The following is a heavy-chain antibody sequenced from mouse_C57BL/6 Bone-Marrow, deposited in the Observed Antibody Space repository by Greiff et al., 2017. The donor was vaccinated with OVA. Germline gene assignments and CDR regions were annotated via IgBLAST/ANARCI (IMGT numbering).Heavy chain of an antibody. Sequence: QVHVKQSGAELAKPGASVKLSCKASGYTFTSYWMHWVKQRPGQGLEWIGYINPSSGYTKYNQKFKDKATLTADKSSSTAYMQLSSLTYDDSAVYYCARSDYGNFLFDYWGQGTTLTVSS. CDR2: INPSSGYT. CDR3: ARSDYGNFLFDY. V-gene: IGHV1-7*01. J-gene: IGHJ2*01. D-gene: IGHD2-1*01. CDR1: GYTFTSYW.